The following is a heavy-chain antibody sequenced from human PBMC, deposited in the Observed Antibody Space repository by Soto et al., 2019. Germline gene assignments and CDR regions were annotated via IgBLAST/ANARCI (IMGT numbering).Heavy chain of an antibody. CDR2: ISYDGSNK. Sequence: QVQLVESGGGVVQPGRSLILSCAASGFTFSRYAMRWVRQAPGKGLEWVAVISYDGSNKYYADSVKGRFTISRDNSKNPLYLQMNSLRSEDTAVYYCARGSISARPIKDCLDVWCQGTTVTVSS. CDR1: GFTFSRYA. CDR3: ARGSISARPIKDCLDV. J-gene: IGHJ6*02. D-gene: IGHD6-6*01. V-gene: IGHV3-30-3*01.